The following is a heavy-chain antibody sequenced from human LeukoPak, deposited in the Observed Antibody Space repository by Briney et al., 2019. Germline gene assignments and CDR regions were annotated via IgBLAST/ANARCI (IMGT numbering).Heavy chain of an antibody. Sequence: PGGSLRLSCAASGFTFSSYWMNWVRQAPGKGLEWVANIKQDGSEKYNVDSVKGRFTISRDNAKNSLYLQMNSLRAEDTAVYYCAREMRSSSWYHHLYFDYWGQGTLVTVSS. CDR1: GFTFSSYW. D-gene: IGHD6-13*01. V-gene: IGHV3-7*01. CDR2: IKQDGSEK. J-gene: IGHJ4*02. CDR3: AREMRSSSWYHHLYFDY.